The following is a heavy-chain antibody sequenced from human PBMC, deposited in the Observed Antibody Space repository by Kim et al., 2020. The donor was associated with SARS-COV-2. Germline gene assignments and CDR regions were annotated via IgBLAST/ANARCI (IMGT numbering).Heavy chain of an antibody. D-gene: IGHD4-17*01. Sequence: TYYNPSLKSRIILSVDTSKNQFSLKLTSVTAADTGVYYCAGDYGDPDWLDPWGQGSLVTVSP. V-gene: IGHV4-30-4*05. CDR2: T. J-gene: IGHJ5*02. CDR3: AGDYGDPDWLDP.